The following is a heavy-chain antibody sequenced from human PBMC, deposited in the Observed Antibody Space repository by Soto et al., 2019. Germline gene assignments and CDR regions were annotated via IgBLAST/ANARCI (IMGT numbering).Heavy chain of an antibody. J-gene: IGHJ5*01. CDR2: ISYNANKT. V-gene: IGHV3-30*18. CDR1: GFTFNSYG. D-gene: IGHD3-9*01. CDR3: AKGWFYDVLTGPDS. Sequence: PGGSLRFSCAASGFTFNSYGMHWVRQAPGKGLEWVAVISYNANKTYYADSVKGRFSISRDNSKNTLYLQMNSLGVDDTAIYYCAKGWFYDVLTGPDSWGQGTLVTVSS.